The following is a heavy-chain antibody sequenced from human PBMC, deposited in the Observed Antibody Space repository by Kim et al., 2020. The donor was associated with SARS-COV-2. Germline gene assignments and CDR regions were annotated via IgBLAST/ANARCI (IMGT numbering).Heavy chain of an antibody. CDR1: GYTFTSYY. D-gene: IGHD6-13*01. J-gene: IGHJ4*02. CDR2: INPSGGST. CDR3: ARDASILWSSSWSNIDY. V-gene: IGHV1-46*01. Sequence: ASVKVSCKASGYTFTSYYMHWVRQAPGQGLEWMGIINPSGGSTSYAQKFQGRVTMTRDTSTSTVYMELSSLRSEDTAVYYCARDASILWSSSWSNIDYWGQGTLVTVSS.